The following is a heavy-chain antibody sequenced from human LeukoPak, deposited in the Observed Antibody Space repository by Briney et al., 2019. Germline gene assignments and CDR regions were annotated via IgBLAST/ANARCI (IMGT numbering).Heavy chain of an antibody. Sequence: PSETLSLTCTASGASISTYYWTWFLQPAGRGLEWFGRVSTSGITKYNSSLKSRVIMSVDTSKNQFSLNLTSVTAADTAVYYCARATYDSCDYFYPYFDYWGQGTLVTVSS. CDR1: GASISTYY. CDR2: VSTSGIT. CDR3: ARATYDSCDYFYPYFDY. J-gene: IGHJ4*02. V-gene: IGHV4-4*07. D-gene: IGHD3-22*01.